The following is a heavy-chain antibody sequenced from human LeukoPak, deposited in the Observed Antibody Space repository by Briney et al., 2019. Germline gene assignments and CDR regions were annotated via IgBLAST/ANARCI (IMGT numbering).Heavy chain of an antibody. J-gene: IGHJ4*02. Sequence: AASVKVSCTASGYTFTSYGISWVRQAPGQGLEWMGWISAYNGDTNYAQKLQGRVTMTTDTSTSTAYMELRSLRSDDTAVYYCARRGESRRMYYFDYWGQGTLVTVSS. CDR3: ARRGESRRMYYFDY. V-gene: IGHV1-18*04. CDR2: ISAYNGDT. CDR1: GYTFTSYG. D-gene: IGHD2-21*01.